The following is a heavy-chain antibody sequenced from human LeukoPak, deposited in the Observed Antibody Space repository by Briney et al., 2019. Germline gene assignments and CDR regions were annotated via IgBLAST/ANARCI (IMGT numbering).Heavy chain of an antibody. V-gene: IGHV3-21*01. CDR3: ARAVRSGDY. CDR1: TFIFSDYA. D-gene: IGHD3-10*02. J-gene: IGHJ4*02. Sequence: PGGSLRLSCAASTFIFSDYAMTWVRQAPGKGLEWVSSISSSSSYIYYADSVKGRFTISRDNAKNSLYLQMNSLRAEDTAAYYCARAVRSGDYWGQGTLVTVSS. CDR2: ISSSSSYI.